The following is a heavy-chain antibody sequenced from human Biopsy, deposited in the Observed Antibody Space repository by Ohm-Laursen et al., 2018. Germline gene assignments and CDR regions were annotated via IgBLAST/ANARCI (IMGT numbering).Heavy chain of an antibody. D-gene: IGHD5-18*01. V-gene: IGHV3-23*01. CDR2: ITGTGTGTGTTT. J-gene: IGHJ4*02. CDR1: GFTFSNYA. CDR3: ARGGIVSVHSYGRMGLFYFDS. Sequence: SLRLSCAASGFTFSNYAMNWVRQAPGKGLQWVSTITGTGTGTGTTTYYAGSVKDRFTLSRDTSNNLMFLQMDSLRADDTAVYYCARGGIVSVHSYGRMGLFYFDSWGQGILATVAS.